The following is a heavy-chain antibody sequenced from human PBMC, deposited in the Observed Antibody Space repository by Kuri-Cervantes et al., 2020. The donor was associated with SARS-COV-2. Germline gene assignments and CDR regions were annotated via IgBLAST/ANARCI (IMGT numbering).Heavy chain of an antibody. CDR2: ISSSRNYI. CDR1: GFTFSSYN. D-gene: IGHD2-15*01. CDR3: ARDRINDFDI. Sequence: GESLKISCAASGFTFSSYNMNWVRQAPGKGLGWVSSISSSRNYIYYADSVRGRFTISRDNAKNSLYLQMNSLRAEDTAVYYRARDRINDFDIWGQGTMVTVSS. J-gene: IGHJ3*02. V-gene: IGHV3-21*01.